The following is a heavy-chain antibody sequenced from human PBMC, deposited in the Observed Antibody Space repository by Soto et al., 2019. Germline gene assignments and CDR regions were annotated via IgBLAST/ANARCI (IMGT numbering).Heavy chain of an antibody. J-gene: IGHJ6*03. Sequence: QVQLVQSGAEVKKPGASVKVSCKASGYTFTSYYMHWVRQAPGQGLEWMGIINPSGGSTSYAQKFQGRVTMTRDTSTSTVYMELSSLRSEDTAVYYCVSKVFSSSSGRDYYYYYMDPWGKGTTVTVSS. CDR3: VSKVFSSSSGRDYYYYYMDP. V-gene: IGHV1-46*01. CDR1: GYTFTSYY. D-gene: IGHD6-6*01. CDR2: INPSGGST.